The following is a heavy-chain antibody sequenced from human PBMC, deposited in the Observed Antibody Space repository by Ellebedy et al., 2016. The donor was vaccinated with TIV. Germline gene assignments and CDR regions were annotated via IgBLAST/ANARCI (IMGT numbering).Heavy chain of an antibody. J-gene: IGHJ4*02. CDR3: AKARSGGPAAMNY. V-gene: IGHV3-23*01. D-gene: IGHD2-2*01. CDR2: ISGSGGST. Sequence: GGSLRLSCAASGFTFDTDAMTWVRQAPGKGLEWVSAISGSGGSTYYADSVKGRFTISRDNSKNTLYLQMNSLRAEDTAVYYCAKARSGGPAAMNYWGQGILVTVSS. CDR1: GFTFDTDA.